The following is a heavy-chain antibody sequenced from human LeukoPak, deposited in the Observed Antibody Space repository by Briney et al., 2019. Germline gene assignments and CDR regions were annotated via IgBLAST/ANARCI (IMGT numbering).Heavy chain of an antibody. V-gene: IGHV4-59*01. CDR2: IYYSGST. CDR3: ARGGYGDYRMGDY. J-gene: IGHJ4*02. D-gene: IGHD4-17*01. CDR1: GGSISSYY. Sequence: NASETLSLTCTVSGGSISSYYWSWIRQPPGKGLEWIGYIYYSGSTNYNPSLKSRVTISVDTSKNQFSLKLSSVTAADTAVYYCARGGYGDYRMGDYWGQGTLVTVSS.